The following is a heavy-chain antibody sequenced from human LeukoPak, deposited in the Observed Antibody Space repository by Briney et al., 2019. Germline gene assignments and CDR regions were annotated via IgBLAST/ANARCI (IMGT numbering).Heavy chain of an antibody. Sequence: SETLSLTCTVSGGSISSYYWSWIRQPAGKGLEWIGRIYTSGSTNYNPSLKSRVTMSVDTSKNQFSLKLSSVTAADTAVYYSASSGGSGFTRSAYYFDYWGQGTLVTVSS. CDR1: GGSISSYY. CDR2: IYTSGST. V-gene: IGHV4-4*07. D-gene: IGHD3-22*01. J-gene: IGHJ4*02. CDR3: ASSGGSGFTRSAYYFDY.